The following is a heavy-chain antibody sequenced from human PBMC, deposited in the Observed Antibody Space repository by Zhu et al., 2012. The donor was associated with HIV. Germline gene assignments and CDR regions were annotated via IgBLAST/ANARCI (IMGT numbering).Heavy chain of an antibody. CDR1: GGSFSDSY. CDR2: INHSGGT. V-gene: IGHV4-34*01. Sequence: QVQVQQWGAGPLKPSETLSLTCAVYGGSFSDSYWNWIRQPPGKGLEWIGEINHSGGTKYNPSLKSRVTILVDTSKNQFSLKLHSVTAADTAVYFCARKWGAAFDHWGQGSLVTVSS. D-gene: IGHD1-26*01. CDR3: ARKWGAAFDH. J-gene: IGHJ5*02.